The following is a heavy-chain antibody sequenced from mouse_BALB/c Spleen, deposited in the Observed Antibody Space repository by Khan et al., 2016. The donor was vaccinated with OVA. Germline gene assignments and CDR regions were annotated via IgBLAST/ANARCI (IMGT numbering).Heavy chain of an antibody. Sequence: QIQLVQSGPEVKKPGETVKISCKASGHTFTKFGMNWVKQAPGKGLKWMGRINTYTGEPTYADDFNGRLAFSLETAARNAYLQINNLKSEDTATYFFSRPPYFASVLANWGQATSVTVSS. CDR2: INTYTGEP. CDR3: SRPPYFASVLAN. V-gene: IGHV9-3-1*01. CDR1: GHTFTKFG. J-gene: IGHJ4*01. D-gene: IGHD6-1*01.